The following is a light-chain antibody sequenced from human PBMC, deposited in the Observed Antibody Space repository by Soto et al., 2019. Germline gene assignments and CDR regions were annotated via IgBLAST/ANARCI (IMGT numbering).Light chain of an antibody. CDR3: QQYDSSPGT. J-gene: IGKJ5*01. CDR2: GAS. Sequence: EIVLTQSPGTLSWSPGDTATLSCRASQRLGSRYLAWYQQKPGHAPRLLIYGASRRATGIPDRFSGSGSGTDFTLVITSLEPEDFAVYYCQQYDSSPGTFGQGTRLESK. CDR1: QRLGSRY. V-gene: IGKV3-20*01.